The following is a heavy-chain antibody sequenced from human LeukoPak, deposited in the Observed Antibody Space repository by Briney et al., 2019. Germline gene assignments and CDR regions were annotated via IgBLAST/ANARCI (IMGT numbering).Heavy chain of an antibody. D-gene: IGHD3-16*01. CDR1: GFTFSSYA. CDR3: VKGWRGGSKPKGLVEL. V-gene: IGHV3-23*01. Sequence: GGSLRLSCAASGFTFSSYAMSWVRQAPGKGLEWVSSVSGSGRNTFYPNSVEGRFTISRDNSKNTVYLQMNSLRADDTAVYYCVKGWRGGSKPKGLVELWGQGTLVTVSP. CDR2: VSGSGRNT. J-gene: IGHJ4*02.